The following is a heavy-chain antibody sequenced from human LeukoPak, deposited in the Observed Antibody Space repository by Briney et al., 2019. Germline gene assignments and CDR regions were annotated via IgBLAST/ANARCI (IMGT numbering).Heavy chain of an antibody. D-gene: IGHD6-6*01. Sequence: GGSLRLSCAASGFIFSGYSMNWVRQTPGKGLEWVSYISTSTRAVHYADSVKGRFTIARDNVKNSVYLQMNSLRAEDTAVYYCARDQGRAGSSFYFDYWGQGTLVTVSS. CDR1: GFIFSGYS. CDR3: ARDQGRAGSSFYFDY. J-gene: IGHJ4*02. CDR2: ISTSTRAV. V-gene: IGHV3-48*01.